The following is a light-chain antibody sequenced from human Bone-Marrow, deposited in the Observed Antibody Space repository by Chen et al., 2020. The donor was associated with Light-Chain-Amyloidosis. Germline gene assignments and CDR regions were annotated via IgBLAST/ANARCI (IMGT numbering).Light chain of an antibody. CDR1: NIGSTS. CDR2: DDS. J-gene: IGLJ3*02. CDR3: QVWDRSSDRPV. Sequence: SYVLTPPSSVSVAPGQPATIACGGNNIGSTSLHWYQQTPGQAPLLVVYDDSDRPSGIPERLSGSNSGNTATLTISRVEAGDEADYYCQVWDRSSDRPVFGGGTKLTVL. V-gene: IGLV3-21*02.